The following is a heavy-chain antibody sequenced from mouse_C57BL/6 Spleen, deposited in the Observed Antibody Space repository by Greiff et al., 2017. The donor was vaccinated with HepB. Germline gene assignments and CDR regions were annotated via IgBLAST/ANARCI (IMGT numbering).Heavy chain of an antibody. J-gene: IGHJ1*03. CDR3: ARSSSANWDYWYFDV. Sequence: QVQLKESGPGILQPSQTLSLTCSFSGFSLSTFGMGVGWIRQPSGKGLEWLAHIWWDDDKYYNPALKSRLTISKDTSKNQVFLKIANVDTADTATYYCARSSSANWDYWYFDVWGTGTTVTVSS. V-gene: IGHV8-8*01. D-gene: IGHD4-1*01. CDR1: GFSLSTFGMG. CDR2: IWWDDDK.